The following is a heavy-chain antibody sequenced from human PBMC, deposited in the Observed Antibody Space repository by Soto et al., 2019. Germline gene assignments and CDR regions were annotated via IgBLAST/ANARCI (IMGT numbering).Heavy chain of an antibody. D-gene: IGHD2-2*02. J-gene: IGHJ3*02. CDR3: TTRYCSSTSCYSAFDI. V-gene: IGHV3-15*01. Sequence: GGSLRLSCAASGFTFSNAWMSWVRQAPGKGLEWVGRIKSKTDGGTTDYAAPVKGRFTISRDDSKNTLYLQMNSLKTEDTAVYYCTTRYCSSTSCYSAFDIWGQGTMVTVSS. CDR2: IKSKTDGGTT. CDR1: GFTFSNAW.